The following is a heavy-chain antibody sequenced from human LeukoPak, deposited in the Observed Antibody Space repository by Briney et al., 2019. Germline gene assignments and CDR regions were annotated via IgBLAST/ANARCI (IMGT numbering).Heavy chain of an antibody. V-gene: IGHV3-23*01. CDR2: IVGSGGST. CDR1: GFTFSSYA. CDR3: AKDARDSSGSYGFWFDS. J-gene: IGHJ5*01. Sequence: GGSLRLSCAASGFTFSSYAMSWVRQAPGKGLEWVSVIVGSGGSTYYADSVKGRFTISRDNSKNTLYLQMNSLRAEDTAVYYCAKDARDSSGSYGFWFDSWSQGMLVTVSS. D-gene: IGHD3-22*01.